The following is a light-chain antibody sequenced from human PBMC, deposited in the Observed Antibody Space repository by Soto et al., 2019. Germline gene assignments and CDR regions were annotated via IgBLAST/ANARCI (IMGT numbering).Light chain of an antibody. V-gene: IGKV3-20*01. CDR2: GTP. J-gene: IGKJ5*01. CDR1: QSGSNKF. CDR3: QLYNIYPIT. Sequence: IALTQSPGTLSLSPGERATLSCRASQSGSNKFLAWYPQKPGQAPWLLIKGTSSGTPSRATGIPDRFSGSGSGTEFTLTISSLQCEDFEMYYCQLYNIYPITFGQGTRLEIK.